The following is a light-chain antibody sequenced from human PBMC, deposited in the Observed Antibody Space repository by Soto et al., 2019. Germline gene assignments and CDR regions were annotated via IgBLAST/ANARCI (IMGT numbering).Light chain of an antibody. V-gene: IGKV1-33*01. J-gene: IGKJ5*01. Sequence: DIQITQSPSSLSASIGDRVTITCQASQNITNNLSWYQQKPGKAPNLLIYHASKLAKGVTSRFSGSGSGTDFSFIITSLQREDLATYYCQQYYGLPPLTFGHGTRLEIK. CDR2: HAS. CDR3: QQYYGLPPLT. CDR1: QNITNN.